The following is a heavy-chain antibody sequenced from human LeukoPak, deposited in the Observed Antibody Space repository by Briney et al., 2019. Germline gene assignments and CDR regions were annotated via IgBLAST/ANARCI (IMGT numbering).Heavy chain of an antibody. CDR3: ARVPGHIVVVTTTDLYFDY. CDR2: ISAYNDKT. Sequence: ASVKVSCKASGYTFTNYGITWVRQAPGQGLEWMGWISAYNDKTNYAPKLRGRVTMTTDTSTSTAFMELRSLRSDDTAVYYCARVPGHIVVVTTTDLYFDYWGQGTLVTVSS. CDR1: GYTFTNYG. D-gene: IGHD2-21*02. J-gene: IGHJ4*02. V-gene: IGHV1-18*01.